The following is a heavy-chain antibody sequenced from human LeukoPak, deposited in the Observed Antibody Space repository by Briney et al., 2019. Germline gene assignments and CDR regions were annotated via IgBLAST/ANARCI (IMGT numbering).Heavy chain of an antibody. CDR2: ISYDGSNK. J-gene: IGHJ5*02. D-gene: IGHD1-26*01. CDR3: ARNALRELLALGWFDP. Sequence: AGGSLRLSCAASGFTFSSYARHWVRQAPGKGLEWAAVISYDGSNKYYADSVKGRFTISRDNSKNTLYLQMNSLRAEDTAVYYCARNALRELLALGWFDPWGQGTLVTVSS. V-gene: IGHV3-30*04. CDR1: GFTFSSYA.